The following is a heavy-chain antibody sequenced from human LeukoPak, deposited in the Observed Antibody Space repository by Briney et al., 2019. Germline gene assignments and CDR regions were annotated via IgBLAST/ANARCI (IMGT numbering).Heavy chain of an antibody. J-gene: IGHJ4*02. CDR1: GYTFTGYY. V-gene: IGHV1-2*02. Sequence: ASVKVSCKASGYTFTGYYMHWVRQAPGPGLEWMGWINPNSGGTNYAQKFQGRVTMTRDTSISTAYMELSRLRSDDTAVYYCASDIDYYDSSGYQFDYWGQGTLVTVSS. CDR2: INPNSGGT. D-gene: IGHD3-22*01. CDR3: ASDIDYYDSSGYQFDY.